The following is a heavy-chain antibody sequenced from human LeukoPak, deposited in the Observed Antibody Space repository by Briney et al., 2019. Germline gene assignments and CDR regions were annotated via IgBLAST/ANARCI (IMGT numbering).Heavy chain of an antibody. CDR3: ARDRDDDPNSSWYRSGLNWFDP. CDR2: IYYSGTT. V-gene: IGHV4-39*07. J-gene: IGHJ5*02. D-gene: IGHD6-13*01. CDR1: GGSISSSSYY. Sequence: SETLSLTCTVSGGSISSSSYYWGWIRQPPGKGLEWIGSIYYSGTTYYNPSLKSRVTISLDTSKNHFSLKLSSVTAADTAVYYCARDRDDDPNSSWYRSGLNWFDPWGQGTLVTVSS.